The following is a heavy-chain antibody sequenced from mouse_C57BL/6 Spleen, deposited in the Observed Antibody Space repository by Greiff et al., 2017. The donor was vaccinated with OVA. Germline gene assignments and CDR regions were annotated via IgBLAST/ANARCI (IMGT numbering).Heavy chain of an antibody. J-gene: IGHJ4*01. CDR1: GYTFTDYN. V-gene: IGHV1-22*01. D-gene: IGHD4-1*01. CDR2: INPNNGGT. Sequence: EVHLVESGPELVKPGASVKMSCKASGYTFTDYNMHWVKQSHGKSLEWIGYINPNNGGTSYNQKFKGKATLTVNKSSSTAYMELRSLTSEDSAVYYCAKYWEDYAMDYWGQGTSVTVSS. CDR3: AKYWEDYAMDY.